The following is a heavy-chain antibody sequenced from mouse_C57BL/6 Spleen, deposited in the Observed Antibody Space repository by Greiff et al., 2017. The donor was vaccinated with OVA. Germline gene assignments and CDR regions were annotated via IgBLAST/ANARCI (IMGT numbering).Heavy chain of an antibody. D-gene: IGHD2-2*01. CDR1: GFTFSDYY. V-gene: IGHV5-16*01. Sequence: EVQLVESEGGLVQPGSSMKLSCTASGFTFSDYYMAWVRQVPEKGLEWVANINYDGSSTYYLDSLKSRFIISRDNAKNILYLQMSSLKSEDTATYYCARDQGGYYYAMDYWGQGTSVTVSS. CDR3: ARDQGGYYYAMDY. CDR2: INYDGSST. J-gene: IGHJ4*01.